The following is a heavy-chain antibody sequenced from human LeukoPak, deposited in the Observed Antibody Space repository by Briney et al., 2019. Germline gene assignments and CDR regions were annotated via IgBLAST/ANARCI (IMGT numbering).Heavy chain of an antibody. Sequence: SETLSLTCTVSGGSISSYYWSWIRQPPGKGLEWIGYIYYSGSTNYNPSLKSRVTISVDTSKNQFSLKLSSVTAADTAVYYCAGVRYYYDSSGYYPRELDYWGRGTLVTVSS. V-gene: IGHV4-59*01. CDR3: AGVRYYYDSSGYYPRELDY. D-gene: IGHD3-22*01. CDR2: IYYSGST. CDR1: GGSISSYY. J-gene: IGHJ4*02.